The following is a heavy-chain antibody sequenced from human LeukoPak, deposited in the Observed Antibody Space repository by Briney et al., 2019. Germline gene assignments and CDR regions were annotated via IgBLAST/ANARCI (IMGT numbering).Heavy chain of an antibody. CDR2: VRYDGSNK. D-gene: IGHD3-9*01. CDR3: ARDRGARGILTGSVDY. Sequence: PGGSLRLSCAASGFTFSAYGMHWVRQAPGKGLEWLAFVRYDGSNKYYADSVKGRFTISRDNAKNSLYLQMNSLRAEDTAVYYCARDRGARGILTGSVDYWGQGTLVTVSS. J-gene: IGHJ4*02. V-gene: IGHV3-30*02. CDR1: GFTFSAYG.